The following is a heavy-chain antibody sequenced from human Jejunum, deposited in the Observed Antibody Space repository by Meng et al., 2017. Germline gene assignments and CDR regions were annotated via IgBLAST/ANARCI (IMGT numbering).Heavy chain of an antibody. CDR3: ARDSNPIVRGLHGFDL. Sequence: ASVKVSCKSSGYTFSHYYMCWVRQAPGQGLEWMGIIDPSAGSTTYTQKFQGRVTMTRDTSTNTAYMEMGSLRSEDTAVYYCARDSNPIVRGLHGFDLWGQGTMVTVSS. CDR1: GYTFSHYY. V-gene: IGHV1-46*01. D-gene: IGHD3-10*01. CDR2: IDPSAGST. J-gene: IGHJ3*01.